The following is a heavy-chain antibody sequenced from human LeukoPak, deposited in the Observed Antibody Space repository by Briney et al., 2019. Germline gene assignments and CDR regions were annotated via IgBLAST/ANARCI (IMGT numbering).Heavy chain of an antibody. CDR2: ISYDGTNK. V-gene: IGHV3-30*03. CDR3: AREGKWELLSYYYYYMDV. Sequence: GGSLRLSCAASGFTFNSYGMHWVRQVPGKGLEWVAIISYDGTNKYYADSVKGRFTISRDSSKNTLYLQMNSLRPEDTAVYYCAREGKWELLSYYYYYMDVWGKGTTVTISS. D-gene: IGHD1-26*01. J-gene: IGHJ6*03. CDR1: GFTFNSYG.